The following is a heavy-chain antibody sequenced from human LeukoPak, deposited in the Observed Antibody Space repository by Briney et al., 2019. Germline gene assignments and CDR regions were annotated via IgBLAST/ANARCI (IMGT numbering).Heavy chain of an antibody. CDR1: GYTFTSYG. CDR2: ISAYNGNT. J-gene: IGHJ4*02. D-gene: IGHD1-1*01. CDR3: ARTSTTGGDFDY. Sequence: ASVKVSCKASGYTFTSYGISWVRQGPGQGLEWMGWISAYNGNTNYAQKLQGRVTMTTDTSTSTAYMELRSLRSDDTAVYYCARTSTTGGDFDYWGQGTLVTVSS. V-gene: IGHV1-18*01.